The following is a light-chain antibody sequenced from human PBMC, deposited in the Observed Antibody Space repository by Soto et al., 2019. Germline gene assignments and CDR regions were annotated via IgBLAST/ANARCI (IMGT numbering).Light chain of an antibody. CDR2: YAS. CDR3: QHYNNWPPYT. CDR1: QSVSSS. Sequence: EIVMTQSPAILSVSPGERVTLSCRASQSVSSSLAWYQQKPGQAPRLLISYASTRATGVPARFSGSGSGTEFTLTISSLQSEDFAVYYCQHYNNWPPYTFGHGTELEIK. J-gene: IGKJ2*01. V-gene: IGKV3-15*01.